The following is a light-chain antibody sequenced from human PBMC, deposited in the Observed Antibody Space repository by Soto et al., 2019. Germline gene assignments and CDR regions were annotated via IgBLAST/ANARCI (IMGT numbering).Light chain of an antibody. Sequence: AIRMTQSPSSLSASTGDRVTITCRASQGISSYLAWYQQKPGKAPKLLIYAASTLQSGVPSRFSGSGSGTEVNLTISCLQSEDFATYYCQQYYSYPLTFGGGTKVEIK. CDR3: QQYYSYPLT. J-gene: IGKJ4*01. CDR1: QGISSY. V-gene: IGKV1-8*01. CDR2: AAS.